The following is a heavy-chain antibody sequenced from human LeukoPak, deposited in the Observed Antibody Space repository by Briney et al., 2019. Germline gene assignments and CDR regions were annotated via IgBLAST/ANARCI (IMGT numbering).Heavy chain of an antibody. J-gene: IGHJ5*02. CDR1: GGSISSYY. CDR3: ARDWGPYYYDGSGDLLPNWFDP. Sequence: PSETLSLTCTVSGGSISSYYWSWIRQPPGKGLEWIGYIYYSGSTNYNPSLKSRVTISVDTSKNQFSLKLSSVTAADTAVYYCARDWGPYYYDGSGDLLPNWFDPWGQGTLVTVSS. V-gene: IGHV4-59*12. CDR2: IYYSGST. D-gene: IGHD3-22*01.